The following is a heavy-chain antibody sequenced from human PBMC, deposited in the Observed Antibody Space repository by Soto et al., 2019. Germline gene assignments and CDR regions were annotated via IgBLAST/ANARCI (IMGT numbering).Heavy chain of an antibody. CDR3: AKDREYYYGSGSYYNGDAFDI. D-gene: IGHD3-10*01. CDR2: ISGSGGST. CDR1: GFTFSSYA. V-gene: IGHV3-23*01. J-gene: IGHJ3*02. Sequence: GGSLRLSCAASGFTFSSYAMSWVRQAPGKGLEWVSAISGSGGSTYYADSVKGRFTISRDNSKNTLYLQMNSLRAEDTAVYYCAKDREYYYGSGSYYNGDAFDIWCPGTMVTVSS.